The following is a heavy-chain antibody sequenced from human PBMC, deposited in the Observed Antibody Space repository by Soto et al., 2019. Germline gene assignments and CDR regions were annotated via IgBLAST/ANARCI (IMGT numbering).Heavy chain of an antibody. D-gene: IGHD2-15*01. Sequence: QVQLQESGPGLVKPSQTLSLTCTVSGGSISSGGYYWSWIRQHPGKGLEWIGDIYYSGSTYYNPSLKSRVTISVDTSKNQFSLKLSSVTAADTAVYYCARAGYCSGGSCYSLYYFDYWGQGTLVTVSS. V-gene: IGHV4-31*03. J-gene: IGHJ4*02. CDR1: GGSISSGGYY. CDR3: ARAGYCSGGSCYSLYYFDY. CDR2: IYYSGST.